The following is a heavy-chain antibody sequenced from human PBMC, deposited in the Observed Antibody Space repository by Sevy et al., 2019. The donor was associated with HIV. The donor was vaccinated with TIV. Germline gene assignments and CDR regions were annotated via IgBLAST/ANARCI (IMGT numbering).Heavy chain of an antibody. CDR3: ARASSTADYTEYFQH. Sequence: SETLSLTCAVSGCSISSGGYSWSWIRQPPGKGLEWIGYIYHGGSTYYNPSLKSRVPISVDRSKNQFSLKLSSVTAAETAVYYCARASSTADYTEYFQHWGQGTLVTVSS. V-gene: IGHV4-30-2*01. CDR1: GCSISSGGYS. CDR2: IYHGGST. J-gene: IGHJ1*01. D-gene: IGHD4-4*01.